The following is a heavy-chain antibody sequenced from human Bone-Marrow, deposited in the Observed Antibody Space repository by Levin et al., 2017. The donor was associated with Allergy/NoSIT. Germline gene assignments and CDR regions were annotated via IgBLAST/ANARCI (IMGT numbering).Heavy chain of an antibody. D-gene: IGHD2-15*01. CDR2: ISAYNGNT. V-gene: IGHV1-18*01. CDR3: ARDMVVVVVAALGFGMDV. Sequence: GESLKISCKASGYTFTSYGISWVRQAPGQGLEWMGWISAYNGNTNYAQKLQGRVTMTTDTSTSTAYMELRSLRSDDTAVYYCARDMVVVVVAALGFGMDVWGQGTTVTVSS. J-gene: IGHJ6*02. CDR1: GYTFTSYG.